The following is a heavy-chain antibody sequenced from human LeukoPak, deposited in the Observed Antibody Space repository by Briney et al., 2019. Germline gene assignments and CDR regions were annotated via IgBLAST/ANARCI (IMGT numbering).Heavy chain of an antibody. CDR2: IYYSEST. Sequence: SETLSLTCTVSGGSISSSSYYWGWIRQPPGKGLEWIGSIYYSESTYYNPSLKSRVTISVDTSKNQFSLKLSSVTAADTAVYYCARDRGGYSYGSVGWFDPWGQGTLVTVSS. CDR1: GGSISSSSYY. J-gene: IGHJ5*02. CDR3: ARDRGGYSYGSVGWFDP. V-gene: IGHV4-39*07. D-gene: IGHD5-18*01.